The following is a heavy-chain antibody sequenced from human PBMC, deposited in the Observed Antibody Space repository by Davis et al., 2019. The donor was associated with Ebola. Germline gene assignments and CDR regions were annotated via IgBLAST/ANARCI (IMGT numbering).Heavy chain of an antibody. D-gene: IGHD6-6*01. CDR3: ARDPSSAYYYYMDV. CDR1: GFTFSSYW. J-gene: IGHJ6*03. Sequence: GESLKIPCAASGFTFSSYWMSWVRQAPGKGLEWVANIKQDGSEKYYVDSVKGRFTISRDNAKNSLYLQMNSLRAEDTAVYYCARDPSSAYYYYMDVWGKGTTVTVSS. CDR2: IKQDGSEK. V-gene: IGHV3-7*01.